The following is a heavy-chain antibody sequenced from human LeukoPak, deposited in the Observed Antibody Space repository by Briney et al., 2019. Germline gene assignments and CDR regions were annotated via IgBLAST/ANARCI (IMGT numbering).Heavy chain of an antibody. J-gene: IGHJ4*02. D-gene: IGHD5-18*01. CDR1: GYSFTSYW. Sequence: GESLKISCKGSGYSFTSYWIGWVRQMPGKGLERMGIIYPGDSDTRYSPSFQGQVTISADKSISTAYLQWSSLKASDTAMYCCARLSPRRGYSYGHPLDYWGQGTLVTVSS. CDR2: IYPGDSDT. CDR3: ARLSPRRGYSYGHPLDY. V-gene: IGHV5-51*01.